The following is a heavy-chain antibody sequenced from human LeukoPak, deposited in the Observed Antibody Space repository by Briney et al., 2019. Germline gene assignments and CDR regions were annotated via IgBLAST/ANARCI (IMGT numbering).Heavy chain of an antibody. V-gene: IGHV1-18*04. D-gene: IGHD5-12*01. CDR2: ISAYNGNT. J-gene: IGHJ6*03. CDR1: GYTFTSYG. Sequence: ASVKVSCKASGYTFTSYGISWVRQAPGQGLEWMGWISAYNGNTNYAQKLQGRVTMTTDTSTSTAYMELRSLRSDDTAVYYCARDLYSGYVRGIEIYYYYYMDVWGKGTTVTVSS. CDR3: ARDLYSGYVRGIEIYYYYYMDV.